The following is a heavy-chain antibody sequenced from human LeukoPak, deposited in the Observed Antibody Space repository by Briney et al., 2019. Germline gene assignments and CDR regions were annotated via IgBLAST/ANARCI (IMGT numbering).Heavy chain of an antibody. V-gene: IGHV4-61*02. CDR2: IYTSGST. Sequence: SQTLSLTCTVSGGSISSGNYYWSWIRQPAGKGLEWVGRIYTSGSTNYNPSLKSRVTISVDTSKSQFSLKLSSVIAADTAVYYCARATYEDVDSWGQGTLVTVSS. D-gene: IGHD3-22*01. CDR3: ARATYEDVDS. J-gene: IGHJ4*02. CDR1: GGSISSGNYY.